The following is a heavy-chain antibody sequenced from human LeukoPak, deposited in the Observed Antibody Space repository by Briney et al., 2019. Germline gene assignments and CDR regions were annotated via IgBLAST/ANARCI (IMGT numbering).Heavy chain of an antibody. CDR3: ARDKSVGATPFDY. V-gene: IGHV3-7*05. Sequence: GGSLRLSCAASGFTFSNYWMGWVRQAPGKGLERVANIKQDGSEKYYVDSVKGRFTISRDNAKKSLYLQMNSLRAEDTAVYYCARDKSVGATPFDYWGQGTLVTVSS. J-gene: IGHJ4*02. D-gene: IGHD1-26*01. CDR2: IKQDGSEK. CDR1: GFTFSNYW.